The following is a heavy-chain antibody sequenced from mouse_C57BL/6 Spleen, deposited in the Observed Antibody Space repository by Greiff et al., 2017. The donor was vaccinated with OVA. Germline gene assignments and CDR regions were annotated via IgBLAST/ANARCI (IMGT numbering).Heavy chain of an antibody. Sequence: EVQRVESGGDLVKPGGSLKLSCAASGFTFSSYGMSWVRQTPDKRLEWVATISSGGSYTYYPDSVKGRFTISRDNAKNTLYLQMSSLKSEDTAMYYCARHDHVITTVDYWGQGTTLTVSS. CDR3: ARHDHVITTVDY. J-gene: IGHJ2*01. CDR1: GFTFSSYG. V-gene: IGHV5-6*01. CDR2: ISSGGSYT. D-gene: IGHD2-4*01.